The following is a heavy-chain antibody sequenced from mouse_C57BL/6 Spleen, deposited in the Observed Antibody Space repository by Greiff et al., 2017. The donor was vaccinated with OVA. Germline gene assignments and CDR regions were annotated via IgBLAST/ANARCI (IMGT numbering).Heavy chain of an antibody. CDR2: IWSDGST. Sequence: VMLVESGPGLVAPSQSLSITCTVSGFSLTSSGVHWVRQPPGKGLEWMVVIWSDGSTTYNSALKSRLSISKDNSKSQVFLKMNSLQTDDTAMYYCARQRNDYDPYYAMDYWGQGTSVTVSS. CDR1: GFSLTSSG. CDR3: ARQRNDYDPYYAMDY. V-gene: IGHV2-6-1*01. D-gene: IGHD2-4*01. J-gene: IGHJ4*01.